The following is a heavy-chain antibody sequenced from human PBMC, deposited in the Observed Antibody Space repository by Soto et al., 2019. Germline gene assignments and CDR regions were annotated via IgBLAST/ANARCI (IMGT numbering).Heavy chain of an antibody. CDR3: AKQTAGWGYCYSCMHA. V-gene: IGHV3-30*18. CDR2: ISYDGSNK. D-gene: IGHD2-21*02. J-gene: IGHJ6*01. Sequence: QVQLVESGGGVVQPGRSLRLSCAASGFTFSSYGMHWVRQAPGKGLEWVAVISYDGSNKYYADSVKGRFTISRDNSKNKLYLQMNGLTAEDTAVYYCAKQTAGWGYCYSCMHAWGQGTTVTVSS. CDR1: GFTFSSYG.